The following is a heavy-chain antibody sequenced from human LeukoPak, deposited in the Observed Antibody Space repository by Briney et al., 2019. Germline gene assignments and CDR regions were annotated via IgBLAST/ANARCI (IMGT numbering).Heavy chain of an antibody. CDR2: ICPGDSDT. Sequence: GESLKISCKNSGYNFTNYWIAWVRQMPGKGLEWMGIICPGDSDTRYSPSFQGQVTISADKSINTAYLQWSSLKASDTAMYFCARILRIPRYWYFDLWGRGTLVTVSS. CDR1: GYNFTNYW. D-gene: IGHD5/OR15-5a*01. J-gene: IGHJ2*01. CDR3: ARILRIPRYWYFDL. V-gene: IGHV5-51*01.